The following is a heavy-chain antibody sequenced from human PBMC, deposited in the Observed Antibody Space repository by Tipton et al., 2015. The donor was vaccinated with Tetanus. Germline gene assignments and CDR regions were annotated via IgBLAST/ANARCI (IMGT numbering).Heavy chain of an antibody. D-gene: IGHD1-26*01. CDR2: IYYSGNT. V-gene: IGHV4-39*01. Sequence: TLSLTCNVSGGSISSNLYYWHWIRQPPGKGLEWIGSIYYSGNTYSNSSLKSRVAISVDTSKNQFSLKLSSVTAADTAVYYCARRVVGATLDYWGQGSLVTVSS. CDR3: ARRVVGATLDY. CDR1: GGSISSNLYY. J-gene: IGHJ4*02.